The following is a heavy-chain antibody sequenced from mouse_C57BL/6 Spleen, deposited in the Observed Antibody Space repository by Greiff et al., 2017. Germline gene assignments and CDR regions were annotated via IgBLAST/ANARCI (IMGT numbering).Heavy chain of an antibody. Sequence: VMLVESGPELVKPGASVKISCKASGYTFTDYYINWVKQRPGQGLEWIGWIFPGSGSTYYNEKFKGKATLTVDKSSSTAYMLLSSLTSEDSAVYFCARAKSYDYPGYWGQGTTLTVSS. CDR2: IFPGSGST. V-gene: IGHV1-75*01. CDR3: ARAKSYDYPGY. D-gene: IGHD2-4*01. CDR1: GYTFTDYY. J-gene: IGHJ2*01.